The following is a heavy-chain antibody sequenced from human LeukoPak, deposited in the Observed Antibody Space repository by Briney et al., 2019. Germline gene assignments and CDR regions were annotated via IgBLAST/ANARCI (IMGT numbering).Heavy chain of an antibody. CDR3: VRVYYYDGREDA. Sequence: SETLSLTCTVSGVSVYKYYWSLIRQAARKGPEWIGRNYTSGNTNYNPSLKRRGTMSVNTPENHYSLKLTAVTAADTPIHYCVRVYYYDGREDA. V-gene: IGHV4-4*07. J-gene: IGHJ3*01. D-gene: IGHD3-22*01. CDR1: GVSVYKYY. CDR2: NYTSGNT.